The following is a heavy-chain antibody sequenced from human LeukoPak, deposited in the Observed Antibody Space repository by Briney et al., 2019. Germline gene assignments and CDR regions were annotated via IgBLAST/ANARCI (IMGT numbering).Heavy chain of an antibody. Sequence: SETLSLTCTVSGGSISSYYWSWIRQPPGKGLEWIGYIYYSGSTNYNPSLKSRVTISVDTSKNQFSLKLSSVTAADTAVYYCARGRPYYGSGSLFVYFDSWGQGTLVTVSS. CDR1: GGSISSYY. D-gene: IGHD3-10*01. CDR2: IYYSGST. V-gene: IGHV4-59*01. J-gene: IGHJ4*02. CDR3: ARGRPYYGSGSLFVYFDS.